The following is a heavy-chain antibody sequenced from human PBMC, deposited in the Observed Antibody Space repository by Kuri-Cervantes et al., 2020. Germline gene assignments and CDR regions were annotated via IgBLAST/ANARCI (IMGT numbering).Heavy chain of an antibody. CDR1: GGSFSGYY. CDR2: INHSGST. D-gene: IGHD3-10*01. Sequence: GSLRLSCAVHGGSFSGYYWSWIRQPPGKGLEWIGEINHSGSTNYNPSLKSRVTISVDTSKNQFSLKLSSVTAADTAVYYWARGGFSYYYGSGWSKSKNWFDPWGQGTLVTVSS. J-gene: IGHJ5*02. V-gene: IGHV4-34*01. CDR3: ARGGFSYYYGSGWSKSKNWFDP.